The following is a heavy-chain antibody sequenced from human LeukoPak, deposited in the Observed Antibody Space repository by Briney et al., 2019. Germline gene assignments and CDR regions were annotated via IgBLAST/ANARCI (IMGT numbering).Heavy chain of an antibody. CDR2: INPSGGST. CDR1: GYTFTSYY. J-gene: IGHJ3*02. D-gene: IGHD3-3*01. CDR3: ARASTAHYDFWTTLKPPDAFDI. Sequence: ASVKVSCKASGYTFTSYYMHWVRQAPGQGLEWMGIINPSGGSTSYAQKFQGRVTMTRDTSTSTVYMELSSLRSEDTAVYYCARASTAHYDFWTTLKPPDAFDIWGQGTMVTVSP. V-gene: IGHV1-46*01.